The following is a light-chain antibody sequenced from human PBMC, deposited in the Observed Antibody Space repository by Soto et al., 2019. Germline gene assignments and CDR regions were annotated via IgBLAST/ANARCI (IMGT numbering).Light chain of an antibody. V-gene: IGLV2-14*01. J-gene: IGLJ1*01. CDR3: GSITRSSTSV. Sequence: QSALSQPASVSGSPGQSITISCTGTSSDVGGFEYVSWYQHQPGKAPKLIIYDVTKRPSGVSNRFSGSKSGNTASLTSSGIQAEDEGDYYCGSITRSSTSVFGTGTKLPS. CDR1: SSDVGGFEY. CDR2: DVT.